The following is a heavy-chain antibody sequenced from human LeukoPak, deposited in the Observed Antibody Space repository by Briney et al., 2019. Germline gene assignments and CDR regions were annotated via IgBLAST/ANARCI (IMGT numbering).Heavy chain of an antibody. D-gene: IGHD5-12*01. CDR1: GFTFSSYA. CDR2: ISGSGGST. CDR3: AKVRWLRLSGWDY. Sequence: SGGSLRLSCAASGFTFSSYAMSWVRQAPGKGLEWVSAISGSGGSTYYADSVKGRFTISRDNSKNTLYLQMNSLRAEDTAVYYCAKVRWLRLSGWDYWGQGTTVTVSS. V-gene: IGHV3-23*01. J-gene: IGHJ4*03.